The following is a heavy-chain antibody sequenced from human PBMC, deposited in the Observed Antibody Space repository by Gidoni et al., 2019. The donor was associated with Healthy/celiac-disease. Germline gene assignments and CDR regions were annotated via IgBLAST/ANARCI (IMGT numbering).Heavy chain of an antibody. V-gene: IGHV4-61*02. CDR2: IYTSGST. CDR3: AMGDYDLWSGIRYFYYGMDV. CDR1: GGSISSGSYY. D-gene: IGHD3-3*01. Sequence: QVQLQESGPGLVKPSQTLSLTCTVSGGSISSGSYYWSWIRQPAGKGLEWIGHIYTSGSTNYNPSLKSRVTISVDTSKNQFSLKLSSVTAADTAVYSCAMGDYDLWSGIRYFYYGMDVWGQGTTVTVSS. J-gene: IGHJ6*02.